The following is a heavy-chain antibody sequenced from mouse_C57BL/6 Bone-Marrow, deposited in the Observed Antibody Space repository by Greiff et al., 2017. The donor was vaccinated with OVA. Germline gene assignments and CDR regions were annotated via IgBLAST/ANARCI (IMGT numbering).Heavy chain of an antibody. CDR2: IDPYDSDT. J-gene: IGHJ2*01. CDR3: AADY. V-gene: IGHV1-61*01. CDR1: GFTFTSSW. Sequence: VQLQQPGAELVRPGSSVKLSCTASGFTFTSSWMDWVKQRPGQGLEWIGNIDPYDSDTHYNQKFKDKATLTVDKSSSTAYMQLSSLTSEDSAVCYCAADYWGQGNTRTVSS.